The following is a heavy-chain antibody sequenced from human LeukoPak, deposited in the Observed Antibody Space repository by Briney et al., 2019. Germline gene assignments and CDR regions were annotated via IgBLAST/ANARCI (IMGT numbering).Heavy chain of an antibody. CDR3: ARGRFSGYGAD. J-gene: IGHJ4*02. D-gene: IGHD5-12*01. V-gene: IGHV1-2*02. Sequence: ASVKVSCRASGYTFTDYFMHWVRQAPGQGLEWMGWINPNSGGTDFAQKFQGRVTMTRDTSISTAYMELSSLTSDDTAVYYCARGRFSGYGADWGQGTLVTVSS. CDR1: GYTFTDYF. CDR2: INPNSGGT.